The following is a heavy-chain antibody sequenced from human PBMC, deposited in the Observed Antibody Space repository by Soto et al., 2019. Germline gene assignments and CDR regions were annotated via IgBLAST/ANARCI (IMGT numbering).Heavy chain of an antibody. Sequence: QVQLQESGPGLVKPSETLSLTCTVSGGSISSYYWSWIRQPPGKGLEWIGYIYYSGSTNYNPSLKSRVTISVDTSKNQFSLKLSSVTAADTAVYYCARVRGSGYYDFWSGYYYFDYWGQGTLVTVSS. V-gene: IGHV4-59*01. CDR3: ARVRGSGYYDFWSGYYYFDY. D-gene: IGHD3-3*01. CDR2: IYYSGST. CDR1: GGSISSYY. J-gene: IGHJ4*02.